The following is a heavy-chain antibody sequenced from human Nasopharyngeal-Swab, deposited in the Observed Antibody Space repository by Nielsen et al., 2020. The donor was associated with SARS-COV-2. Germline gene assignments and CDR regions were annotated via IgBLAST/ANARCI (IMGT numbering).Heavy chain of an antibody. Sequence: ASVKVSCKASGYTFTSYYMHWVRQAPGQGLEWMGRINPNSGGTNYAQKFQGRVTMTRDTSISTAYMEPSRLRSDDTAVYYCARETQDYYYYYYGMDVWGQGTTVTVSS. CDR3: ARETQDYYYYYYGMDV. CDR1: GYTFTSYY. CDR2: INPNSGGT. V-gene: IGHV1-2*06. J-gene: IGHJ6*02.